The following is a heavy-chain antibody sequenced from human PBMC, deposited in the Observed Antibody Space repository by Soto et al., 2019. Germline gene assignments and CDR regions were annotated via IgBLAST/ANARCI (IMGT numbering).Heavy chain of an antibody. D-gene: IGHD6-6*01. V-gene: IGHV3-33*01. CDR1: GFTFSSYG. Sequence: GGSLRLSCAASGFTFSSYGMYWVRQAPGKGLEWVAVIWYDGSNKYYADSVKGRFTISRDNSKNTLYLQMNSLRAEDTAVYYCAREYSSSFYYYYYGMDVWGQGTTVTVSS. J-gene: IGHJ6*02. CDR3: AREYSSSFYYYYYGMDV. CDR2: IWYDGSNK.